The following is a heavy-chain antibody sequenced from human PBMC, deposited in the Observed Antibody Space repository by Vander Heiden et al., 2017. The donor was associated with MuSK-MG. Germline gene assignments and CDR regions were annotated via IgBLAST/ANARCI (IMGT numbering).Heavy chain of an antibody. Sequence: GSFSGYYWSWIRQPPGKGLEWIAEINHSGSTNYNPSLKSRVIISVDTSKNQFSLKLSSVTAADTAVYYCARGYGDYSDYWGQGTLVTVSS. J-gene: IGHJ4*02. CDR3: ARGYGDYSDY. CDR2: INHSGST. V-gene: IGHV4-34*01. CDR1: GSFSGYY. D-gene: IGHD4-17*01.